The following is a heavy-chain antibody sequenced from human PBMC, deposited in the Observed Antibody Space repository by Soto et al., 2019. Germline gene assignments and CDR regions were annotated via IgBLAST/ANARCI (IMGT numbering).Heavy chain of an antibody. Sequence: QVQLQESGPGLVKPSQALSLTCTVSGDSNGSGAYYWSWIRQHPGKGLEWIGYIYYSGSTYYNPSLKSRVTISVDTSKTQCSLKLSSVTAADTAVYYCARVRRVCSSARCSYYYYGMDVWGQGTMVTVSS. CDR1: GDSNGSGAYY. CDR2: IYYSGST. V-gene: IGHV4-31*03. D-gene: IGHD2-2*01. CDR3: ARVRRVCSSARCSYYYYGMDV. J-gene: IGHJ6*02.